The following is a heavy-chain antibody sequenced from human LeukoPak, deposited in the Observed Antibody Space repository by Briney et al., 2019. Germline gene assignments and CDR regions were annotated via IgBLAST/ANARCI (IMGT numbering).Heavy chain of an antibody. V-gene: IGHV1-18*01. Sequence: GASVKVSCKASGYTFTSYGISWVRQAPGQGLEWMGWISAYNGNTNYAQKLQGRVTMTTDTSTSTAYMELRSLRSDDTAVYYCARGGYSGSYRPYAFDIWGQGTMVTVSS. CDR1: GYTFTSYG. CDR3: ARGGYSGSYRPYAFDI. D-gene: IGHD1-26*01. CDR2: ISAYNGNT. J-gene: IGHJ3*02.